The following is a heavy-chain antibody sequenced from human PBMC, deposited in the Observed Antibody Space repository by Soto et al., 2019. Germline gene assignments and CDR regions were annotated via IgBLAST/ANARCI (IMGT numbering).Heavy chain of an antibody. D-gene: IGHD2-2*01. CDR3: ARRPADFYYYGMDV. CDR1: GGTLSSYA. V-gene: IGHV1-69*13. J-gene: IGHJ6*02. Sequence: PSVKVSCKASGGTLSSYAISWVRQAPGQGLEWMGGIIPIFGTANYAQKFQGRVTITADESPSTAYMELSSLRSEDTAVYYCARRPADFYYYGMDVWGQGTTVTVSS. CDR2: IIPIFGTA.